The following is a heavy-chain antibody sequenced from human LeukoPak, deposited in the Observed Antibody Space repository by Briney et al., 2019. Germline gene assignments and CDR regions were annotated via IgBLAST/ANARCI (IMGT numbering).Heavy chain of an antibody. Sequence: GESLKISCKGSGYSFTSYWIGWVRQMPGKGLEWMGIIYPGDSDTRYSPSFQGQVTISADKSISTAYLQWSSLKASDTAMYYCARPYCSSTSCYGYFRHWGQGTLVTVSS. CDR1: GYSFTSYW. CDR3: ARPYCSSTSCYGYFRH. V-gene: IGHV5-51*01. J-gene: IGHJ1*01. CDR2: IYPGDSDT. D-gene: IGHD2-2*01.